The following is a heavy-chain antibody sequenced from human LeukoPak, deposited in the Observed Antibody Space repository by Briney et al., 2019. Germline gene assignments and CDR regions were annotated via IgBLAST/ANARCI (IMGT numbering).Heavy chain of an antibody. J-gene: IGHJ4*02. V-gene: IGHV4-39*01. CDR3: ARQDSPLLRFLEWSAYYFDY. Sequence: PSETLSLTCTVSGGSISSSSYYWGWIRQPPGKGLEWIGSIYYSGSTYYNPSLKSRVTISVDTSKNQFSLKLSSVTAADTAVYYCARQDSPLLRFLEWSAYYFDYWGQGTLVTVSS. CDR2: IYYSGST. CDR1: GGSISSSSYY. D-gene: IGHD3-3*01.